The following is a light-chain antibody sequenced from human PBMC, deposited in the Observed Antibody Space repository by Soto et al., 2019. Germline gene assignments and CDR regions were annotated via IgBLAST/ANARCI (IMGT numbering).Light chain of an antibody. CDR2: DVN. J-gene: IGLJ2*01. CDR1: SSDVGGYNY. CDR3: CSYAGAYTFVL. Sequence: QSVLTQPRSVSGSPGQSVSISCTGTSSDVGGYNYVSWYQQHPGKAPKVMIYDVNKRPSGVPDRFSGSRSGNTASLTISGLQAEDEAAYYCCSYAGAYTFVLFGGGTKLTVL. V-gene: IGLV2-11*01.